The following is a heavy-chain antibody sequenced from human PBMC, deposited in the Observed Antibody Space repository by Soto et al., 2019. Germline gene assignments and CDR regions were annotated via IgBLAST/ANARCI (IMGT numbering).Heavy chain of an antibody. Sequence: EVQLLVSGGGWIQPGGSLRVSCAVSGFSLESSAMSWIRQAPGRGLEWVATLSGTGTSTYYTDSVKDRFTISRDLSKNTLYLQMNNLRADDTAVYYCARRGPPFDPWGHGTLVTVSS. J-gene: IGHJ5*02. CDR1: GFSLESSA. CDR2: LSGTGTST. V-gene: IGHV3-23*01. CDR3: ARRGPPFDP. D-gene: IGHD3-10*01.